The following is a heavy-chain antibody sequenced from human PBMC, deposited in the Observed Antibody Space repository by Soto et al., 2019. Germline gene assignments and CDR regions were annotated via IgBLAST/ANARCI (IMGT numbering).Heavy chain of an antibody. Sequence: QVQLVESGGGVVQPGRSLRLSCAASGFTFSYHALNWVRQAPGKGLEWVAVISYDGDNKYIAESVKGRFTISRDNSKSTVSLQMSSPSAEDTAMYFCERGTTTSAFSAMDVWGQGTRVTVSS. CDR1: GFTFSYHA. V-gene: IGHV3-30-3*01. D-gene: IGHD1-1*01. J-gene: IGHJ6*02. CDR3: ERGTTTSAFSAMDV. CDR2: ISYDGDNK.